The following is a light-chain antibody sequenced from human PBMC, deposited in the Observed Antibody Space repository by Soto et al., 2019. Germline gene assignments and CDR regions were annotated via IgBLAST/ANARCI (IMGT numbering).Light chain of an antibody. V-gene: IGLV2-8*01. Sequence: QSVLTQPPSASGSPGQFVTISCTGASSDVGGYNYVSWYQQHPGKAPKLIIYEVHKRPSGVPDRFSGSKSGNTASLTVSGLQAEDEADYYCTSYAGGNNVVFGGGTQLTVL. CDR2: EVH. J-gene: IGLJ2*01. CDR3: TSYAGGNNVV. CDR1: SSDVGGYNY.